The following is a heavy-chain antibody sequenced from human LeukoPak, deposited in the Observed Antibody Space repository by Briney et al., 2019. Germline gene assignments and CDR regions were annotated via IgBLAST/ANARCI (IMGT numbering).Heavy chain of an antibody. V-gene: IGHV3-21*01. CDR2: ISSGGSYI. D-gene: IGHD3-22*01. CDR3: ARDQYYYDSTEYYDANNFDF. CDR1: GFTFSSYW. Sequence: GGSLRLSCAASGFTFSSYWMSWVRQAPGKGLEWVSAISSGGSYIYYADSVKGRFTISRDDAKKSLYLQMNSLRAEDTAVYYCARDQYYYDSTEYYDANNFDFWGQGTLVTVSS. J-gene: IGHJ4*02.